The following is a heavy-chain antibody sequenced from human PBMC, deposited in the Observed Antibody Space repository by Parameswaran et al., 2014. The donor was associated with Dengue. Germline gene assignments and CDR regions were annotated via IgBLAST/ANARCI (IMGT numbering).Heavy chain of an antibody. CDR3: ARGVRDFGSIRRLNWFDP. Sequence: PGKGLEWIGEISHSGNTNYFPSLKRRVTMSLDTSKNQFSLKLRSVTAADTAVYYCARGVRDFGSIRRLNWFDPWGQGTPGHRLL. D-gene: IGHD3-3*01. J-gene: IGHJ5*02. V-gene: IGHV4-34*01. CDR2: ISHSGNT.